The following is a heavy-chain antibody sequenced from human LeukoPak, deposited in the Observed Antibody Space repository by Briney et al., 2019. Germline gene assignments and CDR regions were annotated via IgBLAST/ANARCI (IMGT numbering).Heavy chain of an antibody. CDR2: IYTSGRT. V-gene: IGHV4-61*02. J-gene: IGHJ4*02. D-gene: IGHD5-18*01. CDR3: ASQRRGYSSYFDY. CDR1: GGSIGSGSYY. Sequence: SQTLSLTCTVSGGSIGSGSYYWSWIRQPAGKGLEWIGRIYTSGRTNYNPSLKSRVTISVDTSKNQFSLKLSSVTPADTAVYYCASQRRGYSSYFDYWGQGTLVTVSS.